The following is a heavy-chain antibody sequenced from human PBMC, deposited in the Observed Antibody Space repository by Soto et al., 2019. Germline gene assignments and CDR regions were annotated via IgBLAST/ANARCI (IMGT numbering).Heavy chain of an antibody. V-gene: IGHV3-23*01. J-gene: IGHJ6*02. Sequence: EVQLLESGGGLVQPGGSLRLSCEASGFTFSSYAMSWVRQAPGKGLEGVSAISGSGGSTYYADSVKGRFTISRDNSKNTLYLQMNSLRAEDTAVYYCAKPDGDYYYYYGMDVWGQGTTVTVSS. CDR2: ISGSGGST. D-gene: IGHD4-17*01. CDR1: GFTFSSYA. CDR3: AKPDGDYYYYYGMDV.